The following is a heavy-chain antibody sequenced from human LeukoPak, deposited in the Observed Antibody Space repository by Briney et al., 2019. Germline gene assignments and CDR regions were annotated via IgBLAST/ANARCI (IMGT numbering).Heavy chain of an antibody. J-gene: IGHJ6*03. CDR2: IKHSGST. CDR3: AGTVKRWLQPNYYYYMDV. D-gene: IGHD5-24*01. V-gene: IGHV4-34*01. Sequence: SETLSLTCAVYGGSFSGYYWSWIRQPPGKGLEWIGEIKHSGSTNYNPSLKSRVTISVDTSKSQFSVKVSSVTAADTAVYYCAGTVKRWLQPNYYYYMDVWDKGTTVTVSS. CDR1: GGSFSGYY.